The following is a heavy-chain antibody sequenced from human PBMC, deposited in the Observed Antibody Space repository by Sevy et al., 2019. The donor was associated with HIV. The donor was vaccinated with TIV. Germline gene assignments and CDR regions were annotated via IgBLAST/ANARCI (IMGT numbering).Heavy chain of an antibody. V-gene: IGHV3-66*01. D-gene: IGHD5-18*01. CDR2: IYSDGST. J-gene: IGHJ4*02. Sequence: GGSLRLSCAASGFPVSSNYMSWVRQAPGKGLEWVSVIYSDGSTYHADSVKGRFTISRDNSKNTLYLQMNSLRVEDTAVYYVARGKSGYGYGLDYWGQGTLVTVSS. CDR3: ARGKSGYGYGLDY. CDR1: GFPVSSNY.